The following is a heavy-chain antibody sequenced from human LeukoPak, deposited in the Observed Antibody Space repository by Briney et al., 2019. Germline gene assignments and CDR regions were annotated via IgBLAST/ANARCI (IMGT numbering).Heavy chain of an antibody. CDR2: ITNNGGST. V-gene: IGHV3-64D*09. CDR1: GFTFSSYA. CDR3: VKGPCSGGSCYLDY. J-gene: IGHJ4*02. Sequence: PGGSLRLSCSASGFTFSSYAMHWVRQAPGKGLEYVSAITNNGGSTYYADSVKGRFTISRNNSKNTLYLQMSSLRTEDTAVYYCVKGPCSGGSCYLDYWGQGTLVTVSS. D-gene: IGHD2-15*01.